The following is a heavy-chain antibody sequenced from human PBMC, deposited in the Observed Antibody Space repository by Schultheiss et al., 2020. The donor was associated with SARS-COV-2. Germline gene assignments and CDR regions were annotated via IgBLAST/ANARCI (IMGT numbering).Heavy chain of an antibody. CDR1: GYTFTSYA. Sequence: ASVKVSCKASGYTFTSYAMHWVRQAPGQRLEWMGWINAGNGNTKYSQKFQGRVTITRDTSASTAYMELSSLRSEDTAVYYCARGGGRYYYYGMDVWGQGTTVTVSS. CDR2: INAGNGNT. V-gene: IGHV1-3*01. J-gene: IGHJ6*02. CDR3: ARGGGRYYYYGMDV.